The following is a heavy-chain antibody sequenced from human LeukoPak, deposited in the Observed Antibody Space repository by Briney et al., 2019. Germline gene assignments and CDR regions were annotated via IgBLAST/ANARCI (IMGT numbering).Heavy chain of an antibody. CDR3: ARGRGRFLEWLSDAFDI. J-gene: IGHJ3*02. D-gene: IGHD3-3*01. Sequence: GGSLRLSCAASGFTFRSYSMNWVRQAPGKGLEWVSYISSSSSTIYYADSVKGRFTISRDNAKNSLYLQMNSLRAEDTAVYYCARGRGRFLEWLSDAFDIWGQGTMVTVSS. V-gene: IGHV3-48*01. CDR2: ISSSSSTI. CDR1: GFTFRSYS.